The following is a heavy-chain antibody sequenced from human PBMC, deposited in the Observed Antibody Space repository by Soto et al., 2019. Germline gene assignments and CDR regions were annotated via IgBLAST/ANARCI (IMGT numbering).Heavy chain of an antibody. CDR2: IWYDGSNK. V-gene: IGHV3-33*01. Sequence: SLRRCCATSGFTFRSYGMHWVRQAPGKVLEWVAVIWYDGSNKYYADSVKGRFTISRDNSKNTLYLQMNSLRAEDTAVYYCARELNDSSGPTLDYRGQGTLVTVSS. CDR3: ARELNDSSGPTLDY. D-gene: IGHD3-22*01. CDR1: GFTFRSYG. J-gene: IGHJ4*02.